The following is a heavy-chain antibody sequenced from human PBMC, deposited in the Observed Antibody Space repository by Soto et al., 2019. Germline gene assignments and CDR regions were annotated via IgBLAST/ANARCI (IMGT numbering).Heavy chain of an antibody. Sequence: QVQVQESGPGLVRPSGTLSLTCAVSGGSINSRDWWSWVRQPPGKGLEWIGDIYDDGTTNYDPSLKSRVPISVDKSKNQLSLNMSSVTAADTAVYFCAREAGKTGYYGMDVWGQGTTVTVSS. CDR1: GGSINSRDW. J-gene: IGHJ6*02. D-gene: IGHD1-1*01. CDR2: IYDDGTT. CDR3: AREAGKTGYYGMDV. V-gene: IGHV4-4*02.